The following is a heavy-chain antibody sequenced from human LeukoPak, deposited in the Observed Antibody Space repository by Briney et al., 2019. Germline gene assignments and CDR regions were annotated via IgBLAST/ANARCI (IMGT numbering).Heavy chain of an antibody. V-gene: IGHV4-39*01. D-gene: IGHD6-13*01. CDR1: GGSISSSGYY. CDR3: ARHRYSSSWERFDP. CDR2: INYSGST. J-gene: IGHJ5*02. Sequence: PSETLSLTCTVSGGSISSSGYYWGWIRQPPGKGLEWIGSINYSGSTYYNPSLKSRVTISVDTSKNQFSLKLSSVTAADTAVYYCARHRYSSSWERFDPWGQGTLVTVSS.